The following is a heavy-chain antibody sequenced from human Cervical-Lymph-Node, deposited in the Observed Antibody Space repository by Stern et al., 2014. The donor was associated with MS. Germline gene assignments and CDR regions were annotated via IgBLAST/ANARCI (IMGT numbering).Heavy chain of an antibody. CDR3: ARGVGDY. CDR2: INRDGSDT. J-gene: IGHJ4*02. CDR1: GFNFSSYW. Sequence: EVHLVESGGGLVQPGGSLRLSCAASGFNFSSYWMPWVRQFPEKGLFWVSQINRDGSDTSYADSVKGQFSISRDNIRNMLYLRMTSLRAEDTAVYYCARGVGDYWGQGARVTVSS. D-gene: IGHD3-16*01. V-gene: IGHV3-74*02.